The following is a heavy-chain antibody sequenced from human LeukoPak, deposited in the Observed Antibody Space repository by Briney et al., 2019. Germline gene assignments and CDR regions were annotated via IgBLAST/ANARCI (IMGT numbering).Heavy chain of an antibody. V-gene: IGHV3-7*01. CDR2: IKQDGSEK. J-gene: IGHJ4*02. D-gene: IGHD5-12*01. CDR3: ATAGGSGYDDY. CDR1: GFTFSSYW. Sequence: PGGSLRLSCAASGFTFSSYWMSRVRQAPGKGLEWVANIKQDGSEKYYVDSVKGRFTISRDNAKNSLYLQMNSLRAEDTAVYYCATAGGSGYDDYWGQGTLVTVSS.